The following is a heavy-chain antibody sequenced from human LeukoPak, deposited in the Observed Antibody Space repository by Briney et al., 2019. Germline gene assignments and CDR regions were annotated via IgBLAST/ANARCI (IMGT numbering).Heavy chain of an antibody. J-gene: IGHJ4*02. CDR3: ARDRLAYYYGSGSYYNPPGDY. V-gene: IGHV1-18*01. D-gene: IGHD3-10*01. Sequence: ASVKVSCKASGYTFSSYGISWVRQAPGQGLEWMGWISAYNADTNYAQKFQGRVTMTIDTSTSTAYMELRSLRSDDTAVYYCARDRLAYYYGSGSYYNPPGDYWGQGTLVTVSS. CDR2: ISAYNADT. CDR1: GYTFSSYG.